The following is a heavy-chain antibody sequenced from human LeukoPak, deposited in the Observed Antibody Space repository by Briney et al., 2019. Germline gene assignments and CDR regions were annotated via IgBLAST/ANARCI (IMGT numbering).Heavy chain of an antibody. Sequence: GGSLRLSCAASGFTFSSYEMNWVRQAPGKGLEGVSYISNSGSPKHYADSVKGRFTISRDNAKNSLYLQMNSLRAEDTAVYYCARDPNGDYDFDYWGQGTLVTVSS. CDR1: GFTFSSYE. V-gene: IGHV3-48*03. J-gene: IGHJ4*02. CDR3: ARDPNGDYDFDY. D-gene: IGHD4-17*01. CDR2: ISNSGSPK.